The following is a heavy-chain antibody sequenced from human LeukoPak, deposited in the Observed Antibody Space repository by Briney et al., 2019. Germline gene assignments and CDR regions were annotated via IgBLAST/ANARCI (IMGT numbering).Heavy chain of an antibody. CDR3: ARATTMISTFDY. Sequence: SETLSLTCTVSGGSISSGGYYWSWIRQHPGKGLEWIGYIYYSGSTYYNPSLKSRVTISVDTSKNQFSLKLSSVTAADTAVYYCARATTMISTFDYWGQGTLVTVSS. V-gene: IGHV4-31*03. CDR2: IYYSGST. CDR1: GGSISSGGYY. D-gene: IGHD3-22*01. J-gene: IGHJ4*02.